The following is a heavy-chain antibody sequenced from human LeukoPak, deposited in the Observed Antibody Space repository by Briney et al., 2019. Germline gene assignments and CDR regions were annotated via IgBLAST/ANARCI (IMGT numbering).Heavy chain of an antibody. Sequence: PGGSLRLSCAASGFTFDDYAMHWVRQAPGKGLEWVSLISGDGGSTYYADSVKGRFTISRDNSKNSLYLQMNSLRTEDTALYYCAKDRYYDSSGSHDYWGQGTLVTVSS. V-gene: IGHV3-43*02. CDR3: AKDRYYDSSGSHDY. D-gene: IGHD3-22*01. J-gene: IGHJ4*02. CDR2: ISGDGGST. CDR1: GFTFDDYA.